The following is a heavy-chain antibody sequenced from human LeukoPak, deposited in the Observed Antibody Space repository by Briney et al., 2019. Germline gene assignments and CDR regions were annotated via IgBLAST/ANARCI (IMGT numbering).Heavy chain of an antibody. CDR3: AKDPYLRVFWGGYFAN. D-gene: IGHD3-3*01. Sequence: GGSLRLSCAASGFIFSIYGMNWVRQAPGKGLEWVAAISASGSATSYADSVRGRFTISRDNPKSTTYLQMNSLRAEDTAVFYCAKDPYLRVFWGGYFANWGQGIPVTVS. J-gene: IGHJ4*02. CDR1: GFIFSIYG. V-gene: IGHV3-23*01. CDR2: ISASGSAT.